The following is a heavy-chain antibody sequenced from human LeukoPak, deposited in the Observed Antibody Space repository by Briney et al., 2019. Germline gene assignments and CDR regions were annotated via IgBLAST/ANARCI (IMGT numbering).Heavy chain of an antibody. CDR3: ATIAVAGIHYFDY. D-gene: IGHD6-19*01. V-gene: IGHV1-69*13. J-gene: IGHJ4*02. Sequence: SVKVSCKASGGTFSSYAISWVRQAPGQGLEWMGGIIPIFGTANYAQKFQGRVTITADESTSTAYMELSSLRSEDTAVYHCATIAVAGIHYFDYWGQGTLVTVSS. CDR1: GGTFSSYA. CDR2: IIPIFGTA.